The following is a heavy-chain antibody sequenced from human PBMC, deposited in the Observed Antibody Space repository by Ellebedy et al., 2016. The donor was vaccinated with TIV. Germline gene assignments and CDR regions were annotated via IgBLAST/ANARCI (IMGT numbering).Heavy chain of an antibody. CDR1: GFTFSNSD. V-gene: IGHV3-13*01. CDR3: ARGRYGH. D-gene: IGHD3-10*01. Sequence: GESLKISCAASGFTFSNSDMHWVRQSTGKGLEWVSGIGTTGDTYYPRSVKGRFTISRENAKNSLFLQMNSLRDGDTAVYYCARGRYGHWGQGTLVTVSS. CDR2: IGTTGDT. J-gene: IGHJ4*02.